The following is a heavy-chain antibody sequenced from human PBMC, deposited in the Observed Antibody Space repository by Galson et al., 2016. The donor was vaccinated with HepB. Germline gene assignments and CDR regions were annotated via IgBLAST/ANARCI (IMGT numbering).Heavy chain of an antibody. CDR3: ARGDCGASFYYGVDG. CDR2: ISFNEDKK. D-gene: IGHD4-17*01. V-gene: IGHV3-30*03. J-gene: IGHJ6*02. Sequence: SLRLSCAVSGFTFREYGMHWVRQPPGKGLQWVAAISFNEDKKFYLDSVRGRFTVSRDSSKNTLYLQLNSLRPDDTAVYFCARGDCGASFYYGVDGWGQGTTVTVSS. CDR1: GFTFREYG.